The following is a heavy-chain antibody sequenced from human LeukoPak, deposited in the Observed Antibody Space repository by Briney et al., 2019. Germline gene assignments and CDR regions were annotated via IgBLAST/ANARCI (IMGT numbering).Heavy chain of an antibody. CDR2: ITRNGGTT. J-gene: IGHJ3*02. CDR1: GVTFDNHG. V-gene: IGHV3-20*01. CDR3: ARGYLKGPFDI. Sequence: GGSLRLSCIASGVTFDNHGMSGVRQVPGKGLEWVSGITRNGGTTDYADSVKGRFTISRDNAKNSLYLQMSSLRAEDTALYHCARGYLKGPFDIWGQGTVVTVSS. D-gene: IGHD5-18*01.